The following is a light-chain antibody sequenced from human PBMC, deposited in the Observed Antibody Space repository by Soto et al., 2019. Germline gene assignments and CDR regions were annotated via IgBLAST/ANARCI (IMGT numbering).Light chain of an antibody. J-gene: IGKJ1*01. Sequence: EIVLTQSQGTLSLSPGERATLSCRASQSVSSSLAWHQQKPGQAPRLLIYGASSRATGIPDRFSGSGSGTDFTLTISRLEPEDFAVYYCQQYGSSPKTFGQGTKVDIK. CDR1: QSVSSS. CDR3: QQYGSSPKT. CDR2: GAS. V-gene: IGKV3-20*01.